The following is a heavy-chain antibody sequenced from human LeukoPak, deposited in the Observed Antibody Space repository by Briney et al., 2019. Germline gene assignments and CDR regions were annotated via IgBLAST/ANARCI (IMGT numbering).Heavy chain of an antibody. Sequence: GGSLRLSCAASGFTLSSYAMSWVRQGPGKGLEWVSAISVSGNTYHADSVKGRFTISRDSYKNTLYLQMNSLRAEDAAVYYCAKQGRDWLRDYYYYMDVWGKGTTVTISS. CDR2: ISVSGNT. J-gene: IGHJ6*03. CDR1: GFTLSSYA. D-gene: IGHD3-9*01. V-gene: IGHV3-23*01. CDR3: AKQGRDWLRDYYYYMDV.